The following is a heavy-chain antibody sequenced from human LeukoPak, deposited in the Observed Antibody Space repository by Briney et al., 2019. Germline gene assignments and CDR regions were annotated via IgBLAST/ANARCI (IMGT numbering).Heavy chain of an antibody. Sequence: PRASVKVSCKASGYTFTGYYIHRVRQAPGQGLEWMGRINPNSGGTNYAQKFQGRVTMTRDTSISTAYMEVSRLRSDDTAVYYCARESVAMALLVGFDYWGQGTLVTVSS. D-gene: IGHD5-12*01. V-gene: IGHV1-2*06. CDR2: INPNSGGT. J-gene: IGHJ4*02. CDR1: GYTFTGYY. CDR3: ARESVAMALLVGFDY.